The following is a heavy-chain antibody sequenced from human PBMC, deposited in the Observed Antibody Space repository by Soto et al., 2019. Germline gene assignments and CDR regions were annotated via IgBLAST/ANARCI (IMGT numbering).Heavy chain of an antibody. V-gene: IGHV3-30-3*01. CDR3: ARGYDFWSGYYYPYGMDV. Sequence: QVQLVESGGGVVQPGRSLRLSCAASGFTFSSYAMHWVRQAPGKGLEWVAVISYDGSNKNHADTVKGRFTISRDNSKNTLYLHMNSLRAEDTAVYYCARGYDFWSGYYYPYGMDVWGQGNTVTVSS. CDR2: ISYDGSNK. J-gene: IGHJ6*02. CDR1: GFTFSSYA. D-gene: IGHD3-3*01.